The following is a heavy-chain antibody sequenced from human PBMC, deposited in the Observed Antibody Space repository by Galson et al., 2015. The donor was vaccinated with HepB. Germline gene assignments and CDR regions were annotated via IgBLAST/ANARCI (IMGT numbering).Heavy chain of an antibody. Sequence: QSGAEVKKPGESLRISCKGSGYSFTSYWITWVRQMPGKGLEWMGTIDPADSSTTYSLSFQGHVIISADKSTNTAYLQWSSLKASDTAMYYCARLGHEGYHYYGMDVWGQGTTVTVSS. J-gene: IGHJ6*02. V-gene: IGHV5-10-1*01. D-gene: IGHD7-27*01. CDR1: GYSFTSYW. CDR2: IDPADSST. CDR3: ARLGHEGYHYYGMDV.